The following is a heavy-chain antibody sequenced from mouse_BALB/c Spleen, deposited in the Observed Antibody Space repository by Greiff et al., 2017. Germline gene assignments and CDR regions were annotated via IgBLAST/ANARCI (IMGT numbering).Heavy chain of an antibody. D-gene: IGHD2-2*01. CDR3: ARHGGGYAFAY. CDR2: ISNGGGST. V-gene: IGHV5-12-2*01. CDR1: GFTFSSYT. J-gene: IGHJ3*01. Sequence: DVMLVESGGGLVQPGGSLKLSCAASGFTFSSYTMSWVRQTPEKRLEWVAYISNGGGSTYYPDTVKGRFTISRDNAKNTLYLQMSSLKSEDTAMYYCARHGGGYAFAYWGQGTLVTVSA.